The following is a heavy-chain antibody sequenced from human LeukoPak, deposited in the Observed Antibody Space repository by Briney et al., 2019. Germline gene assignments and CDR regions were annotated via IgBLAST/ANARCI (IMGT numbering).Heavy chain of an antibody. CDR2: INHSGST. J-gene: IGHJ6*03. D-gene: IGHD3-3*01. CDR3: ARAYDFWSGYYINYYYYMDV. V-gene: IGHV4-34*01. Sequence: SETLSLTCAVYGGSFSGYYWSWIRQPPGKGLEWIGEINHSGSTNYNPSLKSRVTISVDTSKNQFSLKLSSVTAADTAVYYCARAYDFWSGYYINYYYYMDVWGKGTTVTVS. CDR1: GGSFSGYY.